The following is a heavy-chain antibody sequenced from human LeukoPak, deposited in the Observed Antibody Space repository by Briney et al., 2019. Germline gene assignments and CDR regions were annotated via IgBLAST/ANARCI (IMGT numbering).Heavy chain of an antibody. CDR1: GYTFTGYY. CDR3: ARVPLGACSSTSCYYGMDV. J-gene: IGHJ6*02. D-gene: IGHD2-2*01. V-gene: IGHV1-2*02. CDR2: INPNSGGT. Sequence: ASVKVSCKASGYTFTGYYMHWVRQAPGQGLEWMGWINPNSGGTNYAQKLQGRVTMTRDTSISTAYMELSRLRSDDTAVYYCARVPLGACSSTSCYYGMDVWGQGTTVTVSS.